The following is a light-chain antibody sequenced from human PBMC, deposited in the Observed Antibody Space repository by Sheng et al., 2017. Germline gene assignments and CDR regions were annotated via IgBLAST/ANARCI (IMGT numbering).Light chain of an antibody. CDR2: GAS. J-gene: IGKJ1*01. CDR3: QQYYSYTWT. CDR1: QSVSSSY. Sequence: EIVLTQSPGTLSLSPGERATLSCRASQSVSSSYLAWYQQKPGQAPRLLIYGASSRATGIPDRFSGSGSGTDFTLTISCLQSEDFATYYCQQYYSYTWTFGQGTKVEIK. V-gene: IGKV3-20*01.